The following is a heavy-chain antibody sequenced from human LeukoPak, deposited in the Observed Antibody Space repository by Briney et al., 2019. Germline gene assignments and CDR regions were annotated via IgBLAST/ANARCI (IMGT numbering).Heavy chain of an antibody. J-gene: IGHJ4*02. CDR1: GFTFSSYA. D-gene: IGHD4-17*01. Sequence: GGSLRLSCAASGFTFSSYAMSWVRQAPGKGLEWVSAISGSGGSTYYADSVKGRFTISRDNSKNTVYFQMNSLRAEDTAVYYCARDPFYGDRPGGWGQGTLVTVSS. V-gene: IGHV3-23*01. CDR2: ISGSGGST. CDR3: ARDPFYGDRPGG.